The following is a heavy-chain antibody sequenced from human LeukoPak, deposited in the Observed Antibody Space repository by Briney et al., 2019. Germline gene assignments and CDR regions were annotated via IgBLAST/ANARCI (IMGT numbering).Heavy chain of an antibody. V-gene: IGHV3-64D*06. J-gene: IGHJ4*01. CDR1: GFPFSTLG. Sequence: GGSLRLSCSASGFPFSTLGMHWVRQAPGKGLEHVSTIGSDGDGTYYADSVKDRYIISRDNSKNAVYLQMSSLRPEDTAVYYCVSPVFINFWGQGTLVTVSS. CDR2: IGSDGDGT. CDR3: VSPVFINF. D-gene: IGHD1-14*01.